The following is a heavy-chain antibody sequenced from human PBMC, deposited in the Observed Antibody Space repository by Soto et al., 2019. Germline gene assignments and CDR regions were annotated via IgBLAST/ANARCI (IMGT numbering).Heavy chain of an antibody. CDR3: ARDRDPYGDYSDY. V-gene: IGHV1-46*01. CDR1: GYTFTSYA. D-gene: IGHD4-17*01. Sequence: SSVKVSSRASGYTFTSYAMHGVRQAPGQGLEWMGIINPSGGSTSYAQKFQGRVTMTSDTSTSTVYMELSSLRSEDTAVYYCARDRDPYGDYSDYWGQGTLVTVSS. CDR2: INPSGGST. J-gene: IGHJ4*02.